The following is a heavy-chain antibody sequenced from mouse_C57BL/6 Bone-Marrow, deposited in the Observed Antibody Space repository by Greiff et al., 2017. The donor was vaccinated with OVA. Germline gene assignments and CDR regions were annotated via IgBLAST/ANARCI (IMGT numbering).Heavy chain of an antibody. Sequence: EVKLVESGEGLVKPGGSLKLSCAASGFTFSSYAMSWVRQTPEKRLEWVAYISSGGDYIYYADTVKGRFTISRDNARNTLYLQMSSLKSEDTAMYYCTRGGPPWCAYWGQGTLVTVSA. V-gene: IGHV5-9-1*02. J-gene: IGHJ3*01. CDR1: GFTFSSYA. CDR2: ISSGGDYI. CDR3: TRGGPPWCAY.